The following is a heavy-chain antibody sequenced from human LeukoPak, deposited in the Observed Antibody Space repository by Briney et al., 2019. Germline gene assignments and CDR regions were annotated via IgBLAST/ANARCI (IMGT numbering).Heavy chain of an antibody. Sequence: PGGSLRLSCAASGFTFSDYYMSWIRQAPGKGLEWVSFITGSSSSIFYADSVKGRFTISRDNAKNLVYLQMNSLRDDDTAVYYCARARSGWYMDYWGQGTLVTVSS. V-gene: IGHV3-11*04. CDR1: GFTFSDYY. J-gene: IGHJ4*02. CDR3: ARARSGWYMDY. D-gene: IGHD6-19*01. CDR2: ITGSSSSI.